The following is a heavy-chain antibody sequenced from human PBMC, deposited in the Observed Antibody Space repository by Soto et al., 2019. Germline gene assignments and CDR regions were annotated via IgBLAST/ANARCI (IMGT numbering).Heavy chain of an antibody. V-gene: IGHV4-31*03. Sequence: QVQLQESGPGLVKPSQTLSLTCTVSGGSISSGGYYWIWIRQHPGKGLEWIGYIYHSGSTYYNPSLKSRVTISVDTSKNQFSLKVSSVTAADTAAYYCAREAAGILNWFDPWGQGTLVTVSS. CDR1: GGSISSGGYY. CDR2: IYHSGST. J-gene: IGHJ5*02. D-gene: IGHD6-25*01. CDR3: AREAAGILNWFDP.